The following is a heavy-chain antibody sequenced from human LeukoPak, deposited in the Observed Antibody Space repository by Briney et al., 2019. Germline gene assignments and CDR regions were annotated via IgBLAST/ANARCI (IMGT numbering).Heavy chain of an antibody. J-gene: IGHJ5*02. Sequence: ASVKVSCKASGYTFTGYYMHWVRQAPGQGLEWMGWINPNSGGTNYAQKFQGRVTMIRDTSISTAYMELSRLRSDDTAVYYCARGRIAAAGTWWFDPWGQGTLVTVSS. V-gene: IGHV1-2*02. D-gene: IGHD6-13*01. CDR3: ARGRIAAAGTWWFDP. CDR1: GYTFTGYY. CDR2: INPNSGGT.